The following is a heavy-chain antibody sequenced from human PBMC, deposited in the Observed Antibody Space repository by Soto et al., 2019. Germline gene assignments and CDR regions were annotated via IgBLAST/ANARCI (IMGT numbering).Heavy chain of an antibody. Sequence: SLTCAVYGGSFSGYYWSWIRQPPGKGLEWIGEINHSGSTNYNPSLKSRVTISVDTSKNQFSLKLSSVTAADTAVYYCARKYYNFWSGYYVGFDWFDPWGQGTLVTVSS. CDR2: INHSGST. CDR1: GGSFSGYY. J-gene: IGHJ5*02. D-gene: IGHD3-3*01. CDR3: ARKYYNFWSGYYVGFDWFDP. V-gene: IGHV4-34*01.